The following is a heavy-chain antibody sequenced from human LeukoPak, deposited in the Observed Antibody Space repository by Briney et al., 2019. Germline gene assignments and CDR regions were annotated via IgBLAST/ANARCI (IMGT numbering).Heavy chain of an antibody. D-gene: IGHD1-7*01. CDR2: ISPNSGGT. CDR3: ASNPYGTFYAMDV. V-gene: IGHV1-2*02. J-gene: IGHJ6*02. CDR1: GYTFTGYY. Sequence: ASVKVSCKASGYTFTGYYMHWVRQAPGQGPEWVGWISPNSGGTHYVQKFQGKVTMTSDTSINTAYMELSRLRSDDTAVYYCASNPYGTFYAMDVWGQGTTVTVSS.